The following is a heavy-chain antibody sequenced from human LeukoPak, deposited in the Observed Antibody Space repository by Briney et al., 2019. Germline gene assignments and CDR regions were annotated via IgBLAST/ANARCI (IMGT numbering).Heavy chain of an antibody. J-gene: IGHJ4*02. CDR2: IIPIFGTA. V-gene: IGHV1-69*01. Sequence: SVKVSCKASGGTFISYAISWVRQAPGQGLEWMGGIIPIFGTANYAQKFQGRVTITADESTSTAYMELSSLRSEDTAVYYCARDARTYYYDSSGYYHFDYWGQGTLVTVSS. CDR1: GGTFISYA. D-gene: IGHD3-22*01. CDR3: ARDARTYYYDSSGYYHFDY.